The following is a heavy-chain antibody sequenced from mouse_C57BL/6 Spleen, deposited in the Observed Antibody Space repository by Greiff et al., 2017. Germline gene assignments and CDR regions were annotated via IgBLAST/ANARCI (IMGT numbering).Heavy chain of an antibody. Sequence: VQLKQSGAELVKPGASVKLSCTASGFNIKDYYMHWVKQRTEQGLEWIGRIDPEDGETKYAPKFQGKATITADTSSNTAYLQLSSLTSEDTAVYYCVYYYGSSHWYFDVWGTGTTVTVSS. D-gene: IGHD1-1*01. CDR2: IDPEDGET. CDR1: GFNIKDYY. V-gene: IGHV14-2*01. J-gene: IGHJ1*03. CDR3: VYYYGSSHWYFDV.